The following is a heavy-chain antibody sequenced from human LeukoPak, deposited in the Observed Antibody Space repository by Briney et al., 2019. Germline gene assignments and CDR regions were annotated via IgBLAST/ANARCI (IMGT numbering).Heavy chain of an antibody. Sequence: GGSLRLSCAASGFTFSTYWMSWYHQAPGKGLEWVANIKKDGSTKYYVDSVKGRFTISRDNAKDTLYLQINSLRAEDTAVYYCARGATYAYYFDVWGQGSLVTVSS. J-gene: IGHJ4*02. V-gene: IGHV3-7*03. CDR2: IKKDGSTK. CDR3: ARGATYAYYFDV. D-gene: IGHD1-26*01. CDR1: GFTFSTYW.